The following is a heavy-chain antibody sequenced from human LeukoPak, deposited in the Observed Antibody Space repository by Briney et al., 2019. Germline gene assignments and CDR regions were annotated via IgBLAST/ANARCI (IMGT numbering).Heavy chain of an antibody. Sequence: TLSLTCTVSGGPISNYYWSWIRQPAGKALEWLARIDWDDDKYYSTSLKTRLTISKDTSKNQVVLTMTNMDPVDTATYYCARTSSFTLIRGLDQWGQGTLVTVSS. D-gene: IGHD3-10*01. CDR3: ARTSSFTLIRGLDQ. V-gene: IGHV2-70*11. CDR2: IDWDDDK. J-gene: IGHJ4*02. CDR1: GGPISNYYW.